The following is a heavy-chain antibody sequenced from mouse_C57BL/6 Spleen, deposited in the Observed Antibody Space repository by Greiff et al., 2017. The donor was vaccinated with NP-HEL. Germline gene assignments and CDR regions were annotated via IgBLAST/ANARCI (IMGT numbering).Heavy chain of an antibody. V-gene: IGHV14-4*01. CDR2: IDPENGDT. D-gene: IGHD1-1*01. CDR1: GFNIKDDY. CDR3: TLNYYGSSYPFAY. Sequence: EVQLQQSGAELVRPGASVKLSCTASGFNIKDDYMHWVKQRPEQGLEWIGWIDPENGDTEYASKFQGKATITADTSSNTAYLQLSSLTSEDTAVYYCTLNYYGSSYPFAYWGQGTLVTVSA. J-gene: IGHJ3*01.